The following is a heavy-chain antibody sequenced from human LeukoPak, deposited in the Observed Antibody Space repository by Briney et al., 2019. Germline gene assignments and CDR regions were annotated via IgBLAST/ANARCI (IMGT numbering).Heavy chain of an antibody. CDR3: ARSIGGYWGADY. V-gene: IGHV1-69*13. CDR1: GGTFSSYA. D-gene: IGHD5-12*01. J-gene: IGHJ4*02. CDR2: IIPIFGTA. Sequence: SVKVSCKASGGTFSSYAISWVRQAPGQGLEWMGGIIPIFGTANYAQKFQGRVTITADESTSTAYMELSSLRSEDTAVYYCARSIGGYWGADYWGQGTLVTVSS.